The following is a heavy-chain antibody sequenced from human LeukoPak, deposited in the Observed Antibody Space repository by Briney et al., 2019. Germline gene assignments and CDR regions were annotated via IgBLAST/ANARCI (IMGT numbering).Heavy chain of an antibody. Sequence: GGSLRLSCAASGFTFSSFGMHWVRRAPGKGLEWVAVIWYDASNKYYADSVKGRFTISRDNSKNTLFLQMNSLRDDDTAVYYCVRGVGVSRFNYFDPWGQGTLVIVSS. CDR2: IWYDASNK. V-gene: IGHV3-33*01. CDR3: VRGVGVSRFNYFDP. CDR1: GFTFSSFG. J-gene: IGHJ5*02. D-gene: IGHD6-13*01.